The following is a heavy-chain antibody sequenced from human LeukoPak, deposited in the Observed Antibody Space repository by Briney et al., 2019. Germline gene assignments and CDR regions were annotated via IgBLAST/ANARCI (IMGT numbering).Heavy chain of an antibody. V-gene: IGHV3-21*01. CDR2: ISSSSSYI. J-gene: IGHJ4*02. Sequence: GGSLRLSCAASGFTFSSYSMNWVRQAPGKGLEWVSSISSSSSYIYYADSVRGRFTISRDNAKNSLYLQMNSLRAEDTAVYYCAKAGGATTLDYWGQGTLVTVSS. CDR1: GFTFSSYS. CDR3: AKAGGATTLDY. D-gene: IGHD1-26*01.